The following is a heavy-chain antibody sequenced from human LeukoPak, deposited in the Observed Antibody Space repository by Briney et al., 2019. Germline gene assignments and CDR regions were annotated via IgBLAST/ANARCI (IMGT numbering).Heavy chain of an antibody. Sequence: PGGSLRLSCAASGFTFSNNWMTWVRQAPGKGLEWVANINQDESQKYYVDSVKGRFTISRDNAKNSLYLNMNSLRAEDTAAYYCARDPHTALDYWGQGTLVTVSS. J-gene: IGHJ4*02. D-gene: IGHD5-18*01. V-gene: IGHV3-7*01. CDR3: ARDPHTALDY. CDR2: INQDESQK. CDR1: GFTFSNNW.